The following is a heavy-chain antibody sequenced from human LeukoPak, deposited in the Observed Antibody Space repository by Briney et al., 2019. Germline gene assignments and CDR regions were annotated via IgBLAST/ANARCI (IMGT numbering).Heavy chain of an antibody. CDR1: GYTFTDYF. Sequence: ASVKVSCKASGYTFTDYFMNWVRQAPGQGLEWMGWINPKSGGTVYARKFQGRVTMTRDTSISTAYMELSRLRSDDTAVYYCARSVSDFWSGYYLFDYWGQGTLVTVSS. J-gene: IGHJ4*02. CDR2: INPKSGGT. D-gene: IGHD3-3*01. V-gene: IGHV1-2*02. CDR3: ARSVSDFWSGYYLFDY.